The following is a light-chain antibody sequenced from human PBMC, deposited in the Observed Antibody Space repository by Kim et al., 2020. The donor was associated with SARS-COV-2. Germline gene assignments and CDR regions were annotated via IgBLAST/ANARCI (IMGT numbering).Light chain of an antibody. Sequence: DIQMTQSPSSLTASVGDRITMTCRASQGINNYIAWFQQKPGKAPKSLIYGASTLQSGVPSKFSGSGFGTEFTLTITNLQPEDFATYYCRQYNGYPYTFGQGTKLEIK. J-gene: IGKJ2*01. CDR1: QGINNY. CDR3: RQYNGYPYT. V-gene: IGKV1-16*02. CDR2: GAS.